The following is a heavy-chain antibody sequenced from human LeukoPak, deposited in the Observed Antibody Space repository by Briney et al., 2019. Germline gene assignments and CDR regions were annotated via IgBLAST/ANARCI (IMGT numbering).Heavy chain of an antibody. CDR1: GFTFSSYG. CDR2: IWYDGSNK. CDR3: AKDGIMITFGGVRYFDY. V-gene: IGHV3-33*06. D-gene: IGHD3-16*01. J-gene: IGHJ4*02. Sequence: PGGSLRLSCAASGFTFSSYGMHWVRQAPGNGLEWVAVIWYDGSNKYYADSVKGRFTISRDNSKNTLYLQMNSLRAEDTAVYYCAKDGIMITFGGVRYFDYWGQGTLVTVSS.